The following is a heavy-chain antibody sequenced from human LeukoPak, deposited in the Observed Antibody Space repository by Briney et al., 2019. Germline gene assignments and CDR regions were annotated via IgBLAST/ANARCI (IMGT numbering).Heavy chain of an antibody. Sequence: PGGSLRLSCAASGFTVSSNYMSWVRQAPGKGLEWVSVIYSGGSTYYADSVKGRFTISRDNSKNSLYLQMNSLRAEDTAVYYCARPDYGGNSAPDYWGQGTLVTVSS. CDR3: ARPDYGGNSAPDY. CDR2: IYSGGST. D-gene: IGHD4-23*01. J-gene: IGHJ4*02. CDR1: GFTVSSNY. V-gene: IGHV3-53*01.